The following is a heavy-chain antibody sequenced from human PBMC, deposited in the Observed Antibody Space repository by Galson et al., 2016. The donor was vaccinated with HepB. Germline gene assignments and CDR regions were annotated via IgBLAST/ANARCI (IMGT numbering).Heavy chain of an antibody. V-gene: IGHV4-31*03. CDR1: GVSMNSAAYY. Sequence: TLSLTCTVSGVSMNSAAYYWSWLRQHPGKGLEWIGYTHNSGSIHYNPSLKSRTNISTDTSKKQFSLNLTSVTAADTAVYYCARGGDFWGGYYSASDVWGPGTTVIVSS. J-gene: IGHJ6*02. CDR2: THNSGSI. CDR3: ARGGDFWGGYYSASDV. D-gene: IGHD3-3*01.